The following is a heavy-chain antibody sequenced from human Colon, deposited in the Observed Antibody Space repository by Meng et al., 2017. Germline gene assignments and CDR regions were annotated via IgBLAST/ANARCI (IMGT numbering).Heavy chain of an antibody. CDR2: IHPSGST. CDR3: SRGGDSTKVGRD. V-gene: IGHV4-34*01. CDR1: VGSLSGYY. J-gene: IGHJ4*02. D-gene: IGHD1-26*01. Sequence: SETLSLTCTVHVGSLSGYYLTWIRQPPGKGLEWIGEIHPSGSTHYNPSLWSRVTTSVDTFKNQFSLRFTSVTAADTAVYYCSRGGDSTKVGRDWGQGTLVTVSS.